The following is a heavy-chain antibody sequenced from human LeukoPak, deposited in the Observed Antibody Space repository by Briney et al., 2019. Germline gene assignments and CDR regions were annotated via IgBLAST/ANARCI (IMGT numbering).Heavy chain of an antibody. CDR1: GGSISSYY. J-gene: IGHJ6*02. D-gene: IGHD6-19*01. Sequence: SETLSLTCTVSGGSISSYYWSWIRQPPGKGLEWIGYIYYSGSTNYNPSLKSRVTILVDTSKTQFSLKLSSVTAADTAVYYCARENLGSSGWYSLYRMDVWGQGTTVTVSS. V-gene: IGHV4-59*12. CDR2: IYYSGST. CDR3: ARENLGSSGWYSLYRMDV.